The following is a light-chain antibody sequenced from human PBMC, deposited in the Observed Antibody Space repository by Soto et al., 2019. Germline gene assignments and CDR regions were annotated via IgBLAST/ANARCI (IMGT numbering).Light chain of an antibody. V-gene: IGKV3-11*01. CDR2: DAY. J-gene: IGKJ4*01. Sequence: EIVMTQSSATLSVSPGERATLSCRASQSVSSNLAWYQQKPGQAPRLLIFDAYNRATGIPGRFSGSGSGTDFTLTISSLEPEDFAVYYCQQRSNWPLTFGGGTKVDI. CDR3: QQRSNWPLT. CDR1: QSVSSN.